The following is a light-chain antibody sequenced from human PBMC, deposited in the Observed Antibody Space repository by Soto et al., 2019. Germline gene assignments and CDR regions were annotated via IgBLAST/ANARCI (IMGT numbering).Light chain of an antibody. CDR2: GAS. Sequence: ETVLTQSPGTLSLSPGERATLSCRASQSVNSNTLAWYQQRPGQAPRLLIYGASTRAAGIPDRFSGSGSGTDFTLTVSRLEPDDFAVYYCQQYGTSPSWTFGQGTKVDI. CDR3: QQYGTSPSWT. V-gene: IGKV3-20*01. CDR1: QSVNSNT. J-gene: IGKJ1*01.